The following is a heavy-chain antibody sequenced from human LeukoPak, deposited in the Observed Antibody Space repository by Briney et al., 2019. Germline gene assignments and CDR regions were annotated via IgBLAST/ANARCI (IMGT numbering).Heavy chain of an antibody. V-gene: IGHV3-7*01. CDR1: GFTFSSYW. CDR2: IKQDGSEK. CDR3: ARDGRQWLGNAFEI. J-gene: IGHJ3*02. D-gene: IGHD6-19*01. Sequence: GGSLRLSCAASGFTFSSYWMSWVRQAPGKGLEWVANIKQDGSEKYYVDSVKGRFTISRDNAKNSLYLQMNSLRAEDTAVYYCARDGRQWLGNAFEIWGQGTMVTVSS.